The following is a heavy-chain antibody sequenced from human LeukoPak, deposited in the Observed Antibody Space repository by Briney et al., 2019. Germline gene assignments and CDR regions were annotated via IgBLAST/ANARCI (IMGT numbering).Heavy chain of an antibody. V-gene: IGHV4-34*01. CDR2: INHSGST. Sequence: SETLSLTCAVYGGSFSGYYWSWIRQPPGKGLEWIGEINHSGSTNYNPSLKSRVTISVDTSKNQFSLKLSSVTAADTAVYYCASYPRYSNSSGPSFDYWGQGTLVTVSS. CDR1: GGSFSGYY. D-gene: IGHD3-22*01. J-gene: IGHJ4*02. CDR3: ASYPRYSNSSGPSFDY.